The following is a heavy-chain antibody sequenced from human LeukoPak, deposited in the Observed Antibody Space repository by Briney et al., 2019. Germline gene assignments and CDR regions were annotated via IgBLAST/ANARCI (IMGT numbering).Heavy chain of an antibody. CDR2: ISSSSSYI. CDR3: AKSGYNRFDY. V-gene: IGHV3-23*01. J-gene: IGHJ4*02. Sequence: ETLSLTCTVSGYSISSGYYWGWIRQPPGKGLEWVSSISSSSSYIYYADSVKGRFTISRDNSKNTLYLQMNSLRAEDTAVYYCAKSGYNRFDYWGQGTLVTVSS. D-gene: IGHD5-24*01. CDR1: GYSISSGYY.